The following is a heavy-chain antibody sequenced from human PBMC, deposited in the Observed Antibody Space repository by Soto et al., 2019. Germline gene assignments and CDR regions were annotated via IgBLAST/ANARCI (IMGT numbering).Heavy chain of an antibody. CDR1: GFTFGDYA. Sequence: PGGSLRLSCTASGFTFGDYAMSWFRQAPGKGLEWVGFIRSKAYGGTTEYAAPVKGRFTISRDDSKSIAYLQMNSLKTEDTAVYYCTSYYDILTGYRYYYYYMDVWGKGTTVTVSS. D-gene: IGHD3-9*01. V-gene: IGHV3-49*03. J-gene: IGHJ6*03. CDR3: TSYYDILTGYRYYYYYMDV. CDR2: IRSKAYGGTT.